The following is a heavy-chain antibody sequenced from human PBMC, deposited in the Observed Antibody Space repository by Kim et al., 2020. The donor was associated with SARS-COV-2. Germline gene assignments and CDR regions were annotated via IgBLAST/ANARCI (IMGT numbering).Heavy chain of an antibody. CDR3: ARSVPYDFWSGYSLGNLDWFDP. J-gene: IGHJ5*02. CDR2: IYYSGST. Sequence: SETLSLTCTVSGGSISSSSYYWGWIRQPPGKGLEWIGSIYYSGSTYYNPSLKSRVTISVDTSKNQFSLKLSSVTAADTAVYYCARSVPYDFWSGYSLGNLDWFDPWGQGTLVTVSS. CDR1: GGSISSSSYY. D-gene: IGHD3-3*01. V-gene: IGHV4-39*01.